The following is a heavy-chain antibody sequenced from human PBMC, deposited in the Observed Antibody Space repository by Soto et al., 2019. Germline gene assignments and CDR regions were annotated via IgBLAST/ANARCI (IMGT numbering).Heavy chain of an antibody. D-gene: IGHD1-1*01. J-gene: IGHJ4*02. CDR1: GDSVSRADSY. Sequence: QVQVQESGPGLVKPSETLSLTCTVSGDSVSRADSYWSWIRQPPGKGLEWIGYICCSGSTEYNPALRGRVIISVDTSNNQLSLKLSTLTAADTAVSFCARGLDNNKVGWWGQGTPVTVSS. CDR2: ICCSGST. CDR3: ARGLDNNKVGW. V-gene: IGHV4-61*08.